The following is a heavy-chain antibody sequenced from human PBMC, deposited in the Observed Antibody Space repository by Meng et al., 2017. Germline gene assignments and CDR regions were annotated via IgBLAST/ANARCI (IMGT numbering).Heavy chain of an antibody. CDR3: ARGSYYDSSGYYSVNY. CDR2: ISGSGGST. J-gene: IGHJ4*02. Sequence: VQLGESGGGLVQLGGSLRLSCAASGFTFSSYVMSWVRQAPGKGLEWVSAISGSGGSTYYADSVKGRFTISRDNSKNTLYLQMNSLRAEDTAVYYCARGSYYDSSGYYSVNYWGQGTLVTVSS. D-gene: IGHD3-22*01. CDR1: GFTFSSYV. V-gene: IGHV3-23*04.